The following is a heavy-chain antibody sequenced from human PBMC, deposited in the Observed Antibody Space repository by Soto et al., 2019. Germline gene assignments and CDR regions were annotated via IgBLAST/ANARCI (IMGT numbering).Heavy chain of an antibody. V-gene: IGHV3-49*03. D-gene: IGHD6-13*01. CDR3: TRDSPRGDSSSWYVPSYYYYGMDV. J-gene: IGHJ6*02. Sequence: GGSLRLSCTASGVTFGDYAMSWFRQAPGKGLEWVGFIRSKAYGGTTEYAASGKGRFTISRDDSKSIAYLQMNSLKTADTAVYYCTRDSPRGDSSSWYVPSYYYYGMDVWGQGPTVTVSS. CDR1: GVTFGDYA. CDR2: IRSKAYGGTT.